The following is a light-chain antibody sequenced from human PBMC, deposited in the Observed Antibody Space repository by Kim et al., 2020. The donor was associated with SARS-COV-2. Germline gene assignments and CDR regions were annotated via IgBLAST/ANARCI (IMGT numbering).Light chain of an antibody. CDR1: SSGVGGFYR. CDR3: SSPTGIGTWV. V-gene: IGLV2-18*02. J-gene: IGLJ3*02. CDR2: EVS. Sequence: GQLVAITCTGTSSGVGGFYRVSWFQRPPGAAPKLIVYEVSNRPAGVPDRFSGSKSGNTASLTISGLQAGDEANYYCSSPTGIGTWVFGGGTKVTVL.